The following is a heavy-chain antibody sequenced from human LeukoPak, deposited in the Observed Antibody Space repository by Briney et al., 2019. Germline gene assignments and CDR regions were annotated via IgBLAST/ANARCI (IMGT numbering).Heavy chain of an antibody. V-gene: IGHV4-30-2*01. CDR2: IYHSGST. Sequence: PSQTLSLTCAVSGGSISSGGYSWSWIRQPPGKGLEWIGCIYHSGSTYYNPSLKSRVTISVDRSKNQFSLKLSSVTAADTAVYYCARMDTAMVYFDYWGQGTLVTVSS. J-gene: IGHJ4*02. CDR1: GGSISSGGYS. CDR3: ARMDTAMVYFDY. D-gene: IGHD5-18*01.